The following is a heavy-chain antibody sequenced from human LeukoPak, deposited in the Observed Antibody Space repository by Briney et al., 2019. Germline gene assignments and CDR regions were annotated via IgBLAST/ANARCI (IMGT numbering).Heavy chain of an antibody. CDR1: GFTFSSYS. CDR3: ARCRNGQSRIGCRAWGIDY. D-gene: IGHD7-27*01. V-gene: IGHV3-21*04. Sequence: GGSLRLSCAASGFTFSSYSMIWVRQAPGKGLEWVPSIDSYSRYIYYADSVKGRFTISRDNAKSSLYLQMSSLRAEDAALYYCARCRNGQSRIGCRAWGIDYWGQGTLVTVSS. J-gene: IGHJ4*02. CDR2: IDSYSRYI.